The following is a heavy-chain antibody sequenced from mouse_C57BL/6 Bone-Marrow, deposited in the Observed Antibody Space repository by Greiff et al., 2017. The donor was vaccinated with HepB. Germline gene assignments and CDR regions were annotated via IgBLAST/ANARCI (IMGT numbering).Heavy chain of an antibody. CDR3: ASDGYSLYWYFDV. V-gene: IGHV1-69*01. Sequence: VKLQQSGAELVMPGASVKLSCKASGYTFTSYWMHWVKQRPGQGLEWIGEIDPSDSYTNYNQKFKGKSTLTVDKSSSTAYMQLSSLTSEDSAVYYCASDGYSLYWYFDVWGTGTTVTVSS. D-gene: IGHD2-3*01. CDR1: GYTFTSYW. CDR2: IDPSDSYT. J-gene: IGHJ1*03.